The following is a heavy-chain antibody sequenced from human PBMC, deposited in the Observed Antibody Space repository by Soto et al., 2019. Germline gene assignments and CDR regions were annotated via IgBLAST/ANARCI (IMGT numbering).Heavy chain of an antibody. CDR2: ISGSGGST. D-gene: IGHD2-2*02. V-gene: IGHV3-23*01. CDR3: AKDLSGFYQLLYSSTRSMDV. Sequence: GGSLRLSCAASGFTFSSYAMSWVRQAPGKGLEWVSAISGSGGSTYYADSVKGRFTISRDNSKNTLYLQMNSLRAEDTAVYYCAKDLSGFYQLLYSSTRSMDVWGQGTTVTVSS. J-gene: IGHJ6*02. CDR1: GFTFSSYA.